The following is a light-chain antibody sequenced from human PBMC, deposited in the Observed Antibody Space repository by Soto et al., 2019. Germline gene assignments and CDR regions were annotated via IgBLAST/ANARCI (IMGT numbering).Light chain of an antibody. V-gene: IGLV1-44*01. CDR1: SSNIGTNT. J-gene: IGLJ1*01. CDR3: AGWDDNLNGRV. CDR2: STS. Sequence: QLVLTQPPSAYGTPGQRVTISCSGGSSNIGTNTVNWYQQLPGTSPKLLIYSTSQRPSGVPDRFSGSKSGTSASLAISGLQSEDEADYYCAGWDDNLNGRVFGTGTKLTVL.